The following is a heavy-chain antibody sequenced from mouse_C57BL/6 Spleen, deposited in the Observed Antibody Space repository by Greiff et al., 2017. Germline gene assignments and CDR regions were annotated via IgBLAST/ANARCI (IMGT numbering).Heavy chain of an antibody. CDR1: GYAFTNYL. V-gene: IGHV1-54*01. CDR2: IYPRSGNT. D-gene: IGHD2-5*01. J-gene: IGHJ1*03. Sequence: QVQLQQSGAELVRPGTSVKVSCKASGYAFTNYLIEWVKQRTGQGLEWIGEIYPRSGNTYYNEKFKGKATLTADKSSSTAYMELRSLTSEDSAVYFCASEDYSNWYFDVWGTGTTVTVSS. CDR3: ASEDYSNWYFDV.